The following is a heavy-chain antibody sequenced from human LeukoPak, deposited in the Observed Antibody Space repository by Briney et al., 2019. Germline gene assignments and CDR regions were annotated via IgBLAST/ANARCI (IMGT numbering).Heavy chain of an antibody. V-gene: IGHV3-64D*06. CDR1: GFTFSSYA. CDR2: ISSNGGST. Sequence: GGSLRLSCSASGFTFSSYAMHWVRQAPGKGLEYVSAISSNGGSTYYADSVKGRFTISRDNSKNTLYLQMSSLRAEDTAVDYCVKGPYYYDSSGYLYYFDYWGQGTLVTVSS. D-gene: IGHD3-22*01. CDR3: VKGPYYYDSSGYLYYFDY. J-gene: IGHJ4*02.